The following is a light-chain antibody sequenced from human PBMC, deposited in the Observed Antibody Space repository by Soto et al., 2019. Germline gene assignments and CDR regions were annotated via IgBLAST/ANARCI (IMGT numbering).Light chain of an antibody. CDR3: QQYNSYPWT. CDR2: KAS. J-gene: IGKJ1*01. V-gene: IGKV1-5*03. Sequence: DIQMTQSPSTLSASVGDRVTITCRASQSISSWLAWYQQKPGKAPKLLIYKASSLESEVPSRFSGSGSGTEFTLTFSSLQPDDFAPYYCQQYNSYPWTFGQGTKVEIK. CDR1: QSISSW.